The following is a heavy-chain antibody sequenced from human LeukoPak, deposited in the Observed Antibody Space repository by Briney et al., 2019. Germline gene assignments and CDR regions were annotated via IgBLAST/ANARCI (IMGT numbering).Heavy chain of an antibody. V-gene: IGHV3-21*01. J-gene: IGHJ6*02. Sequence: GGSLRLSCAASGFTFSSYTMNWVRQAPGKGLEWVSSISSSSSYIYYADSVKGRLTISRDNAKNSLYLQMNSLRDEDTAVYYCARDPTPRYCSGGSGYTHYGMDVWGQGTTVTVSS. CDR2: ISSSSSYI. CDR1: GFTFSSYT. D-gene: IGHD2-15*01. CDR3: ARDPTPRYCSGGSGYTHYGMDV.